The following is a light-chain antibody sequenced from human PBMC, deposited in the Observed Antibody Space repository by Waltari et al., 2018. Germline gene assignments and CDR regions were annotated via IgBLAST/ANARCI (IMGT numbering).Light chain of an antibody. CDR1: SLRSYY. Sequence: SSELTQAPAVSVALGQTVRIPCQGDSLRSYYASWYQQKPGQAPVLVIYGKNNRPSGIPDRFSGSSSGNTASLTITGAQAEDEADYYCNSRDSSGNDVVFGGGTKLTVL. V-gene: IGLV3-19*01. J-gene: IGLJ2*01. CDR2: GKN. CDR3: NSRDSSGNDVV.